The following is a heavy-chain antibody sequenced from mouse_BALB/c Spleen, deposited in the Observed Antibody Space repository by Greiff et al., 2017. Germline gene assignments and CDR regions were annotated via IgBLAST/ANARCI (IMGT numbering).Heavy chain of an antibody. CDR1: GYAFSSYW. D-gene: IGHD1-2*01. CDR3: AREGTTAKGDY. J-gene: IGHJ4*01. Sequence: VQLQQSGAELVRPGSSVKISCKASGYAFSSYWMNWVKQRPGQGLEWIGQIYPGDGDTNYNGKFKGKATLTADKSSSTAYMQLSSLTSEDSAVYFCAREGTTAKGDYWGQGTSVTVSS. CDR2: IYPGDGDT. V-gene: IGHV1-80*01.